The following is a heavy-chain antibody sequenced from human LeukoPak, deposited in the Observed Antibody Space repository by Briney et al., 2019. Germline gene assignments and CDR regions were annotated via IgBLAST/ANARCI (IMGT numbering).Heavy chain of an antibody. J-gene: IGHJ4*02. D-gene: IGHD6-19*01. CDR1: GFTFSSYW. CDR3: ARAGGSGRYEDY. CDR2: MQYDGSEK. Sequence: AAGSLSLSCAASGFTFSSYWMSWVRQAPGKGLEWVANMQYDGSEKYYVDSVKGRFTISRDNAKNSLHLQMHSLRAEDTAVYYCARAGGSGRYEDYWGQGTLVTVSS. V-gene: IGHV3-7*04.